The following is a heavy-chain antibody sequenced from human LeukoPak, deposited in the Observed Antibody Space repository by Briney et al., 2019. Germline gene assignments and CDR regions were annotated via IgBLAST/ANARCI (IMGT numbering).Heavy chain of an antibody. J-gene: IGHJ6*02. CDR3: AKNSGRLWYYYGMDV. CDR1: GFTFSSSA. D-gene: IGHD1-26*01. V-gene: IGHV3-23*01. Sequence: LAGGSLRLSCAASGFTFSSSAMSWVRQAPGKGLEWVSGISGSDGRTYYADSVKGRVTISRDNSKNTLYLQMNSLRAEDTAVYYCAKNSGRLWYYYGMDVWGQGTPVTVSS. CDR2: ISGSDGRT.